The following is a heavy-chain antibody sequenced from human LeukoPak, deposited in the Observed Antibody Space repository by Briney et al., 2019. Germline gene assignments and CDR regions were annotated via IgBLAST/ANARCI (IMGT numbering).Heavy chain of an antibody. CDR2: IYYSGST. J-gene: IGHJ5*02. V-gene: IGHV4-39*01. Sequence: SETLSLTCTVSGGSISSSSYYWGWIRQPPGKGLEWIGSIYYSGSTYHNPSLKSRVTISVDTSKNQFSLKLSSVTAADTAVYYCARTVQLERRWFDPWGQGTLVTVSS. CDR3: ARTVQLERRWFDP. CDR1: GGSISSSSYY. D-gene: IGHD1-1*01.